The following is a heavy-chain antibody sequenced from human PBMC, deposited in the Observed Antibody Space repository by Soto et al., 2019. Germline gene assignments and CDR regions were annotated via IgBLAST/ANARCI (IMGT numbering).Heavy chain of an antibody. J-gene: IGHJ6*03. D-gene: IGHD6-13*01. Sequence: GGSLRLSCAASGFTFSSYAMSWVRQAPGKGLEWVSGIRGSGGSTYYADSVKGRFTISRDNSKNTLYLQMNSLRAEDTAIYYCAKGYSSSWYIVYYYMDVWGKGSTVTVSS. V-gene: IGHV3-23*01. CDR1: GFTFSSYA. CDR3: AKGYSSSWYIVYYYMDV. CDR2: IRGSGGST.